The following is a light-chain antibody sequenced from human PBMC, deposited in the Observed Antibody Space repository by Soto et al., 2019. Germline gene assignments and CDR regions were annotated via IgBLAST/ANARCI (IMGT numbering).Light chain of an antibody. J-gene: IGKJ3*01. CDR2: AAT. CDR3: QESSTTPAFT. CDR1: HSVASY. V-gene: IGKV1-39*01. Sequence: DIQMTQSPSSLSASVGARVTITCRASHSVASYFNWFQQRPGKAPSLLIYAATTLHTGVPSRFSGSRSGTNFTLTISRLQPEDFATYYCQESSTTPAFTFGPGTKVDFK.